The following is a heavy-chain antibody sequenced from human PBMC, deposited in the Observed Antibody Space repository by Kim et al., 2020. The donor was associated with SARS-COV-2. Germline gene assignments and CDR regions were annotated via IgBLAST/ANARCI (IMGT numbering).Heavy chain of an antibody. CDR3: AKCQSDSRRNNW. CDR1: GFNVKNNG. D-gene: IGHD3-3*01. Sequence: GGSLRLSCAASGFNVKNNGMAWVRQAPGKGLEWVAGLFYGGSHKFYAGSVKGRFTISTDNSKNTLYLQMNSLTAEDSAVYYCAKCQSDSRRNNW. CDR2: LFYGGSHK. J-gene: IGHJ5*01. V-gene: IGHV3-23*03.